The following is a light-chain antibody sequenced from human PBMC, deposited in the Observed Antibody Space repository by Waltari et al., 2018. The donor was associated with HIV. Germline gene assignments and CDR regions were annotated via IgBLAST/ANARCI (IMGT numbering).Light chain of an antibody. J-gene: IGLJ3*02. V-gene: IGLV3-21*04. Sequence: YVLTPPPSVSEAPGTAARHPRGGNEIGSKSVHRYQQKPGQAPVKVIYYDNDRPSGVLERFSGSNTVTTAPLTISRVEAGDEADYFCQVWDSATDHWVFGGGTKLTVL. CDR2: YDN. CDR3: QVWDSATDHWV. CDR1: EIGSKS.